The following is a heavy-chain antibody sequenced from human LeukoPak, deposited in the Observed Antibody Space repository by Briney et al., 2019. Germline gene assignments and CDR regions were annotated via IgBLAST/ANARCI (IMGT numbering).Heavy chain of an antibody. CDR2: ISSSSSTI. V-gene: IGHV3-48*01. J-gene: IGHJ4*02. Sequence: GALRLSCAASGFTFSSYSMNWVRQAPGKGLEWVSYISSSSSTIYYADSVKGRFTISRDNAKNSLYLQMNSLRAEDTAVYYCARAGVVPADWGQGTLVTVSS. CDR1: GFTFSSYS. D-gene: IGHD2-2*01. CDR3: ARAGVVPAD.